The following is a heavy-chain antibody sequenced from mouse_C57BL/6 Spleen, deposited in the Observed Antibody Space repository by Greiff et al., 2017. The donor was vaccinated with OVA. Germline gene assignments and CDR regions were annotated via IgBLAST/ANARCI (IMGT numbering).Heavy chain of an antibody. Sequence: QVQLKESGPGLVQPSQSLSITCPVSGFSLTSYGVHWVRQSPGTGLEWLGVIWRGGSTDYNAAFMSRLSITKDNSKSQVCFIMNRLQSDDAAIYYCAKEAGLYYGSSYGAMDYWGKGTSVTVSS. CDR2: IWRGGST. D-gene: IGHD1-1*01. J-gene: IGHJ4*01. V-gene: IGHV2-5*01. CDR3: AKEAGLYYGSSYGAMDY. CDR1: GFSLTSYG.